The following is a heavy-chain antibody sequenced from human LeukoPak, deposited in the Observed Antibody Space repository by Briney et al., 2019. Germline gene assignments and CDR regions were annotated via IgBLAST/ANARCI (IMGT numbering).Heavy chain of an antibody. J-gene: IGHJ4*02. CDR3: ARAGTAMGLGY. CDR2: IYYSGST. CDR1: GGSISSYY. Sequence: SETLSLTCTVSGGSISSYYWSWIRQPPGKGLEWIGSIYYSGSTYYNPSLKSRVTISVGTSKNQFSLKLSSVTAADTAVYHCARAGTAMGLGYWGQGTLVTVSS. V-gene: IGHV4-59*12. D-gene: IGHD5-18*01.